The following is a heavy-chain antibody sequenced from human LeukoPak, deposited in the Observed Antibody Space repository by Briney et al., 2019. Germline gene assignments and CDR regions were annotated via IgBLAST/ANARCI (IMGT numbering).Heavy chain of an antibody. J-gene: IGHJ4*02. CDR3: ARDPYYYDSSGYYRANDY. CDR1: GYSISSGYY. D-gene: IGHD3-22*01. V-gene: IGHV4-38-2*02. CDR2: IYHSGST. Sequence: SETLSLTCTVSGYSISSGYYWGWIRQPPGKGLEWIGSIYHSGSTYYNPSLKSRVTISVDTSKNQFSLKLSSVTAADTAVYYCARDPYYYDSSGYYRANDYWGQGTPVTVSS.